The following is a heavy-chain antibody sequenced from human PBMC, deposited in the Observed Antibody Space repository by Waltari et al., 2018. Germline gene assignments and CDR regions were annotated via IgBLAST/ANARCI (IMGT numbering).Heavy chain of an antibody. CDR1: GFRFSDFA. Sequence: EVQLLESGGGLVQPGGSLRLSCEASGFRFSDFAMSWVRRAPGRGLEWVAAITKTGDDTYYADSVRGRLTVSRDNSKNTLYVQMNSLRAEDAAVYYCATYNLGFIYYRGLDVWGQGTTVTVSS. CDR3: ATYNLGFIYYRGLDV. J-gene: IGHJ6*02. D-gene: IGHD1-1*01. V-gene: IGHV3-23*01. CDR2: ITKTGDDT.